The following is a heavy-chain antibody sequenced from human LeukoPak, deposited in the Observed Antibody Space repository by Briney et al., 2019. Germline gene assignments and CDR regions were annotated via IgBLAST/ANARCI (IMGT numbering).Heavy chain of an antibody. CDR1: GYTFTSYY. V-gene: IGHV1-46*01. D-gene: IGHD3-3*01. CDR3: ARDIDDFWSGYSFDY. CDR2: INPSGGST. J-gene: IGHJ4*02. Sequence: ASVKVSCKASGYTFTSYYMHWVRQAPGQGLEWMGIINPSGGSTSYAQKFQGRVTMTRDTSISTAYMELSRLRSDDTAVYYCARDIDDFWSGYSFDYWGQGTLVTVSS.